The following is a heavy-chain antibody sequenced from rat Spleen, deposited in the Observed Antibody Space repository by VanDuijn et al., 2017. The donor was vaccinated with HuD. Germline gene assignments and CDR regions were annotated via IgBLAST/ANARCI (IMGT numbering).Heavy chain of an antibody. CDR1: GFTFSNYY. D-gene: IGHD1-6*01. CDR2: ISTGGGNT. CDR3: ARQMYTTDYYYGGFDY. J-gene: IGHJ2*01. V-gene: IGHV5-25*01. Sequence: EVQLVESGGGLVQPGRSMKLSCAASGFTFSNYYMAWVRQAPTEGLEWVASISTGGGNTYYRDSVKGRFTISRDNAKSTRYLQMDSLRSEDTATYYCARQMYTTDYYYGGFDYWGQGVMVTVSS.